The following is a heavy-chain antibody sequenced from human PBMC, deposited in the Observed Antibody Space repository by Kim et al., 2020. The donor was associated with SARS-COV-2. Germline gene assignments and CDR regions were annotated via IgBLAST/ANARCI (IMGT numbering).Heavy chain of an antibody. Sequence: DTVKDRFNISRDNSKNMLFLQRNSLRAEDTAVYYCAKALGPTRYFFDYWGQGTLVTVSS. D-gene: IGHD3-9*01. J-gene: IGHJ4*02. V-gene: IGHV3-23*01. CDR3: AKALGPTRYFFDY.